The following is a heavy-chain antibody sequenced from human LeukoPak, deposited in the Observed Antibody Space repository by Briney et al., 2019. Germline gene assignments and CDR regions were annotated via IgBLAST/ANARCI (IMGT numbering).Heavy chain of an antibody. D-gene: IGHD6-13*01. CDR3: ARDLHAAADYFDY. V-gene: IGHV3-21*01. CDR1: GFTFSSYS. Sequence: GGSLTLSCAASGFTFSSYSMNWVRQAPGKGLEWVSSISSSSSYIYYADSVKGRFTISRDNAKNSLYLQMNSLRAEDTAVYYCARDLHAAADYFDYWGQGTLVTVSS. J-gene: IGHJ4*02. CDR2: ISSSSSYI.